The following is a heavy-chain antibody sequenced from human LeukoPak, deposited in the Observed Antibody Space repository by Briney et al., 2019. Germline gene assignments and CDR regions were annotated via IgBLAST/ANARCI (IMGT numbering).Heavy chain of an antibody. J-gene: IGHJ4*02. D-gene: IGHD6-19*01. Sequence: GASVKVSCKASGYTFTNYGINWVRQAPGQGLEWMGWINTNTGNPMYAQGFTGRFVFSLDTSVSTAYLQISSLKAEDTAVYYCARVPTSGWYRDFDYWGQGTLVTVSS. V-gene: IGHV7-4-1*02. CDR2: INTNTGNP. CDR3: ARVPTSGWYRDFDY. CDR1: GYTFTNYG.